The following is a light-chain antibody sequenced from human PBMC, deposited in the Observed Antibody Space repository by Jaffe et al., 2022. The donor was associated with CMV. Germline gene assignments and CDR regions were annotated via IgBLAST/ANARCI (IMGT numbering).Light chain of an antibody. V-gene: IGKV3-15*01. J-gene: IGKJ1*01. Sequence: EVLMTQSPATLSVSLGERASLSCRASQSVSGNLAWYQQKPGQAPRLLISHASVRATGVPDRFIGSGSGTDFTLTINSLQSEDFATYYCQQFDNWPREFGPGTKVEVK. CDR3: QQFDNWPRE. CDR1: QSVSGN. CDR2: HAS.